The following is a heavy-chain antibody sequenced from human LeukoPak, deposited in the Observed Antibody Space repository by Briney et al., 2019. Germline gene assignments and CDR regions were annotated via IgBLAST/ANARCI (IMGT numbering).Heavy chain of an antibody. CDR2: ISGSGGST. J-gene: IGHJ4*02. CDR1: GFTFSSYA. V-gene: IGHV3-23*01. CDR3: ARGDPVGLFDD. Sequence: GGSLRLSCAASGFTFSSYAMSWVRQAPGKGLEWVSAISGSGGSTYYADSVKGRFTISRDNSKSTVSLQMNSLRAEDTAVYYCARGDPVGLFDDWGQGILVTVSS. D-gene: IGHD1-26*01.